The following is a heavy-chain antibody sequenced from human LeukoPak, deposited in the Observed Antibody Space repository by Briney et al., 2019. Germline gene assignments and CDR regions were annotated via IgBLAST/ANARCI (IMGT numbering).Heavy chain of an antibody. D-gene: IGHD2-15*01. CDR1: GYTFTSYY. CDR2: INPSGGST. Sequence: ASVKVSCKASGYTFTSYYMHWVRQAPGQGLEWMGIINPSGGSTSYAQKFQGRVTMTRDTSTSTVYMELSSLRSEDTAVYYCARGYCSGGSCPGDAFDIWGQGTMVTVSS. J-gene: IGHJ3*02. V-gene: IGHV1-46*01. CDR3: ARGYCSGGSCPGDAFDI.